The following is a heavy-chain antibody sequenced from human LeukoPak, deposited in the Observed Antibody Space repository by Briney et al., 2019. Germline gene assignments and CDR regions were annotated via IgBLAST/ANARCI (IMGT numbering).Heavy chain of an antibody. CDR2: IDPSDSYT. Sequence: GESLKISCKGSGYSFTSYWISWVRQMPGKGLEWMGRIDPSDSYTNYSPSFQGHVTISADKSISTAYLQWSSLKASDTAMYYCAIPPYSSGWYLGYWGQGTLVTVST. J-gene: IGHJ4*02. CDR3: AIPPYSSGWYLGY. D-gene: IGHD6-19*01. CDR1: GYSFTSYW. V-gene: IGHV5-10-1*01.